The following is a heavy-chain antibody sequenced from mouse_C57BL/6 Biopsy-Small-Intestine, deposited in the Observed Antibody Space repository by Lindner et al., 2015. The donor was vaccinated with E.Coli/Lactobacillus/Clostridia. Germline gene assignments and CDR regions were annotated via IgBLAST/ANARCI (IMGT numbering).Heavy chain of an antibody. CDR1: GFIFSNYA. V-gene: IGHV5-6*01. CDR3: TRDEGWLLHWYFDV. J-gene: IGHJ1*03. Sequence: VQLQESGGDLVKPGGSLKLSCAASGFIFSNYAMAWVRQTPDRRLEWVATISSGGSYTFYPDSVKGRFTVSRDKAKNTLYLQMSSLKSEDTAMYYCTRDEGWLLHWYFDVWGTGTTVTVSS. D-gene: IGHD2-3*01. CDR2: ISSGGSYT.